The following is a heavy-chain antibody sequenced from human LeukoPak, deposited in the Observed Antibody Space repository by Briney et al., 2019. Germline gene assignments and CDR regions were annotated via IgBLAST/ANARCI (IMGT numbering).Heavy chain of an antibody. CDR2: IRSQSDGGTA. V-gene: IGHV3-15*01. Sequence: PGGSLRLSCAVSRFTFSDAWMAWVRQAPGKGLEHVGRIRSQSDGGTADYAAPVKDRSTISRDDSNNMVYLYMNNLKIEDTAMYYCTTGYGTIDFWGQGTLVAVSS. D-gene: IGHD2-8*01. CDR3: TTGYGTIDF. J-gene: IGHJ4*02. CDR1: RFTFSDAW.